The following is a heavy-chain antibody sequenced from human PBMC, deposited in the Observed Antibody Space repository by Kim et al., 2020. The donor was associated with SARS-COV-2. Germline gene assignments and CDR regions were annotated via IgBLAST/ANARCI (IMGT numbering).Heavy chain of an antibody. D-gene: IGHD6-13*01. Sequence: PSLKSRVNVSLDTSKNHFSLTLRSVTAADTAVYYCAHLAAAGANYYGMDVWGQGTTVTVSS. CDR3: AHLAAAGANYYGMDV. J-gene: IGHJ6*02. V-gene: IGHV4-34*01.